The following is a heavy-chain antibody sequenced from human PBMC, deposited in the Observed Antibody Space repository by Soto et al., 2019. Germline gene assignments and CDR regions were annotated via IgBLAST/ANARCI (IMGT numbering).Heavy chain of an antibody. D-gene: IGHD1-7*01. J-gene: IGHJ4*02. CDR1: GGTFSSYS. Sequence: SVKVSCKASGGTFSSYSISWVRQAPGQGLEWMGGIIPIFGTANYAQKFQGRVTITADKSTSTAYMELSSLRSEDTAVYYCARDPHNWNYGIDYWGQGTLVTVSS. CDR2: IIPIFGTA. CDR3: ARDPHNWNYGIDY. V-gene: IGHV1-69*06.